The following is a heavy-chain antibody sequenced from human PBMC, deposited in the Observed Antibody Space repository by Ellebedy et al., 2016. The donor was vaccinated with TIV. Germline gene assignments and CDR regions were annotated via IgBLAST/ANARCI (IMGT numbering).Heavy chain of an antibody. Sequence: AASVKVSCKASGYTFTGYYIHWVRQAPGQGPEWMGWINPKSGGTNYAQDFQGRVTMTRDTSITTAYMERSRLSSGDTAVYYCARPSGYSGYDSEYYFDFWGQGTLVTVSS. CDR2: INPKSGGT. J-gene: IGHJ4*02. V-gene: IGHV1-2*02. CDR1: GYTFTGYY. D-gene: IGHD5-12*01. CDR3: ARPSGYSGYDSEYYFDF.